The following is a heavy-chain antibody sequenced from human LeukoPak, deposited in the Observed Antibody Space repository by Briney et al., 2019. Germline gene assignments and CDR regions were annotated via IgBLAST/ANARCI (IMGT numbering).Heavy chain of an antibody. CDR1: GGSISSYY. CDR2: IYTSGST. Sequence: PSETLSLTCTVSGGSISSYYWSWIRQPAGKGLEWIGRIYTSGSTNYNPSLKSRVTMSVDTSKNQFSLKLSSVTAADTAVYYCARECSSSWYSYFDYWGQGTLVTVSS. J-gene: IGHJ4*02. D-gene: IGHD6-13*01. CDR3: ARECSSSWYSYFDY. V-gene: IGHV4-4*07.